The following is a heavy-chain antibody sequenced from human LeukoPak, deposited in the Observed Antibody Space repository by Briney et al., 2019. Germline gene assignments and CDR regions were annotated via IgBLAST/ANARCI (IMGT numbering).Heavy chain of an antibody. J-gene: IGHJ6*02. CDR3: ATDPAEYSSSSRYYSYYYGMDV. V-gene: IGHV3-30-3*01. D-gene: IGHD6-6*01. CDR1: GFTFSSYA. CDR2: KSYDGGNK. Sequence: GGSLRLSCAASGFTFSSYAMHWVRQAPGKGLEWVAVKSYDGGNKNYADSVKGRFTISRENSKNTLYRQVNSQRAEGRAVYYCATDPAEYSSSSRYYSYYYGMDVWGQGTTVTVSS.